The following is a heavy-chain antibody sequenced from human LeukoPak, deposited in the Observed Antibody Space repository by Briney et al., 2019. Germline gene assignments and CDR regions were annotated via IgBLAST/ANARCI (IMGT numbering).Heavy chain of an antibody. CDR2: IYYSGST. D-gene: IGHD3-22*01. V-gene: IGHV4-59*01. J-gene: IGHJ6*02. CDR1: GGSFSSYY. Sequence: SSETLSLTCTVSGGSFSSYYWSWIRQPPGKGLEWIGYIYYSGSTNCNPSLKSRVTISVDTSKNQFSLKLSSVTAADTAVYYCARDSGTGGSGYYHNYYYYGMDVWGQGTTVTVSS. CDR3: ARDSGTGGSGYYHNYYYYGMDV.